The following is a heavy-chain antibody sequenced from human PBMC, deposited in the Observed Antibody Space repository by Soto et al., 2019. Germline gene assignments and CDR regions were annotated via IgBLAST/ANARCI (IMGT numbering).Heavy chain of an antibody. V-gene: IGHV1-18*01. CDR1: GYTFTTFG. Sequence: QVQMVQSGAEVKKTGASVKVSCKTSGYTFTTFGINWVRQARGQGLEWMGCVTAYYCKRNFAQKFQDRLTMTMDISTSTGYMDLSGLRSDDTAVYFCARGLTYGDFDYWGRGTQVAVSS. CDR2: VTAYYCKR. D-gene: IGHD3-10*01. CDR3: ARGLTYGDFDY. J-gene: IGHJ4*02.